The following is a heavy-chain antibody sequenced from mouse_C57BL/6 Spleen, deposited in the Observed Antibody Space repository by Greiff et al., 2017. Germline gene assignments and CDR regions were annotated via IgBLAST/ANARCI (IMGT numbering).Heavy chain of an antibody. CDR1: GFTFSDSW. CDR3: TCQLAKDFDY. Sequence: EVQLVESGGGLVQPGGSMKLSCAASGFTFSDSWMDWVRQSPEKGLEWVAEIRNKANNHATYYAESVKGRFTISRDASKSSVYLQMNSLRAEDTGVYYCTCQLAKDFDYWGQGTTLTVSS. CDR2: IRNKANNHAT. J-gene: IGHJ2*01. D-gene: IGHD4-1*02. V-gene: IGHV6-6*01.